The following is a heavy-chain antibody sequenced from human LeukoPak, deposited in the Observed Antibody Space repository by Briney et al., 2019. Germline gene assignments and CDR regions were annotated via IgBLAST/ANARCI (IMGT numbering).Heavy chain of an antibody. Sequence: GGSLRLSCAASGFTFSDYYMSWIRQAPGKGLEWVSYISSSGSTIYYADSVKGRFTISRDNAKNSLYLQMNSLRAEDTAVYYCARDMTTVTNNWFDPWGQGTLVTVSS. V-gene: IGHV3-11*04. CDR2: ISSSGSTI. D-gene: IGHD4-11*01. J-gene: IGHJ5*02. CDR1: GFTFSDYY. CDR3: ARDMTTVTNNWFDP.